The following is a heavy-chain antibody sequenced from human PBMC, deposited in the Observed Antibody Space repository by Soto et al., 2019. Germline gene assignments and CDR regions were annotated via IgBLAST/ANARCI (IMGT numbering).Heavy chain of an antibody. CDR3: ARSMIAAAYGMDV. CDR1: GGTFSSYT. V-gene: IGHV1-69*02. CDR2: IIPILGIA. J-gene: IGHJ6*02. D-gene: IGHD6-13*01. Sequence: QVQLVQSGAEVKKTGSSVKVSCKASGGTFSSYTISWVRQAPGQGLEWMGRIIPILGIANYAQKFQGRVTITADKSTSTAYMELSSLRSEDTAVYYCARSMIAAAYGMDVWGQGTTVTVSS.